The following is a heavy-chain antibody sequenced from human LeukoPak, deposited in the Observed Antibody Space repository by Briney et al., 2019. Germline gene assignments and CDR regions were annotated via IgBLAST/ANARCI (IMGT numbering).Heavy chain of an antibody. CDR3: ARELGYCTSTICYSGFDS. CDR1: GYTFTGYY. Sequence: ASVKVSCKASGYTFTGYYMHWVRQAPGQRLEWMGWIRPNSGVTNYAQKFQGRVTMTRDTSISTDYMDLSRLRSDDTAVYYCARELGYCTSTICYSGFDSWGQGTLVTVSS. V-gene: IGHV1-2*02. D-gene: IGHD2-2*01. CDR2: IRPNSGVT. J-gene: IGHJ5*01.